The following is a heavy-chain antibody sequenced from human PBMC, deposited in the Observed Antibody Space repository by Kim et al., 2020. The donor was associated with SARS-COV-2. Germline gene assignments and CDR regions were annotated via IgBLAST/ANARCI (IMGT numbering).Heavy chain of an antibody. CDR2: IWSDGSNK. V-gene: IGHV3-33*01. D-gene: IGHD1-7*01. J-gene: IGHJ3*02. Sequence: GGSLRLSCAASGVSFSSHGMHWVRQAPGKGLEGVAVIWSDGSNKNYADSVKGRFTISRDNSENTLYLQANTLRADDTAVYYCARDGVRGTVDAFDICGQGTMVTVFS. CDR3: ARDGVRGTVDAFDI. CDR1: GVSFSSHG.